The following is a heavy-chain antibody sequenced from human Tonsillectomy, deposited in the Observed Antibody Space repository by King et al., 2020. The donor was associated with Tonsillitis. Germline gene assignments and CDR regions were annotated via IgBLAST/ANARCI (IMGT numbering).Heavy chain of an antibody. CDR2: ISYDGSNK. CDR1: GFTFSSYS. CDR3: ARVRGGVPASIFDY. J-gene: IGHJ4*02. D-gene: IGHD2-2*01. V-gene: IGHV3-30*04. Sequence: VQLVESGGGVVQPGRSLRLPCAASGFTFSSYSMHWVRQAPGKGLEWVAVISYDGSNKYYEDSVKGRFTISRDNSKNTLYLQMNSLRAEDTAVYYCARVRGGVPASIFDYWGQGTLVTVSS.